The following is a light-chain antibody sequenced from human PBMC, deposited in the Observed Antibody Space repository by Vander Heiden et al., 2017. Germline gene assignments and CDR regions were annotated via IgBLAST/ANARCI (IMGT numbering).Light chain of an antibody. V-gene: IGLV3-19*01. CDR2: GKN. CDR3: NSRDSSGNHVV. CDR1: SLRSYY. Sequence: SSELTQDPAVSVASGQTVRITCQGDSLRSYYASWYQQKPGQAPVPVIYGKNNRPSGIPDRFSGSSSGNTASLTITGAQAEDEADYYCNSRDSSGNHVVFGGGTKLTVL. J-gene: IGLJ2*01.